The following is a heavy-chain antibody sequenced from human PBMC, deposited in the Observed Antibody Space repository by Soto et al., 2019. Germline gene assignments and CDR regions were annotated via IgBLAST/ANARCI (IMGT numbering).Heavy chain of an antibody. J-gene: IGHJ2*01. CDR1: GFTFSSYA. Sequence: EVQLLASGGGLVQPGGSLRLSCAASGFTFSSYAMSWVRQAPGTGLEWVSAISGSGGSTYYADSVKGRFTISRDNAKISLFLQMNSLIAEDTAVYYCAKRDKVAAAGCPWYFDLWGRGTLVTVSS. D-gene: IGHD6-13*01. CDR3: AKRDKVAAAGCPWYFDL. V-gene: IGHV3-23*01. CDR2: ISGSGGST.